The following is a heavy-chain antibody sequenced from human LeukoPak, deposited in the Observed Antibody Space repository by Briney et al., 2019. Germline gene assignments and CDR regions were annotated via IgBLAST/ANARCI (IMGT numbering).Heavy chain of an antibody. J-gene: IGHJ4*02. CDR2: ISAYNGNT. D-gene: IGHD3-10*01. CDR3: AREAYYYGSGSYEY. Sequence: ASVKVSCKASGYTFTSYGISWVRQAPGQGLEWMGWISAYNGNTNYAQKLQGRVTMTTDTSTSTAYMELRSLRSDDTAVYYCAREAYYYGSGSYEYWGQGTLVTVSS. CDR1: GYTFTSYG. V-gene: IGHV1-18*01.